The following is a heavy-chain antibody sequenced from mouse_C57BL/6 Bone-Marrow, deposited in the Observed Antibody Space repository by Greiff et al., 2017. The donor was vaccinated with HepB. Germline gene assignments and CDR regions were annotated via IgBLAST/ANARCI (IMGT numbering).Heavy chain of an antibody. D-gene: IGHD1-1*01. CDR2: IYPGDGDT. CDR3: ARDDYYGTPFAY. V-gene: IGHV1-82*01. CDR1: GYAFSSSW. J-gene: IGHJ3*01. Sequence: VQLQESGPELVKPGASVKISCKASGYAFSSSWMNWVKQRPGKGLEWIGRIYPGDGDTNYNGKFKGKATLTADKSSSTAYMQLSSPTSEDSAVYFCARDDYYGTPFAYWGQGTLVTVSA.